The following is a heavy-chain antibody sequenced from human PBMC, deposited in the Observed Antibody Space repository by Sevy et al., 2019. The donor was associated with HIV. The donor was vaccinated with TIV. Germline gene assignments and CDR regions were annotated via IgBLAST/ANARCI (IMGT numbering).Heavy chain of an antibody. CDR3: VRTGGREGGAH. Sequence: GGSLRFSCAASGFSFSSYGMHWVRQAPGKGLEWMSYIQYDGSNKEYADSVQGRFTISRDNSKNTLYLQMNSLRVEETAFFYCVRTGGREGGAHWGQGTLVTDSS. D-gene: IGHD1-26*01. CDR1: GFSFSSYG. CDR2: IQYDGSNK. V-gene: IGHV3-30*02. J-gene: IGHJ4*02.